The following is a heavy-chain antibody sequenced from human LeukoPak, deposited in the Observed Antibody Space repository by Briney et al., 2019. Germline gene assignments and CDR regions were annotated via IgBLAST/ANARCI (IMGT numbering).Heavy chain of an antibody. Sequence: LRLSCAASGFTVSDNYMSWIRQPPGKGLEWIGYIYYSGSTYYNPSLKSRVTISVDTSKNQFSLKLSSVTAADTAVYYCARDRGPYSSSSGVDYWGQGTLVTVSS. CDR3: ARDRGPYSSSSGVDY. J-gene: IGHJ4*02. CDR2: IYYSGST. V-gene: IGHV4-30-4*08. CDR1: GFTVSDNY. D-gene: IGHD6-6*01.